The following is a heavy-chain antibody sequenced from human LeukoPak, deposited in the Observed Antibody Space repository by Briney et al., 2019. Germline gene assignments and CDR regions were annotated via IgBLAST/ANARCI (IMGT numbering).Heavy chain of an antibody. Sequence: GGSLRLSCAASGFTFSGYAMSWVRQAPGKGLEWVSFISAGGTTYYADSVKGRFTISRDNSKNTLYLQMNSLTAEDTAVYYCAKNSGRGVTTSPYYYYMDVWGEGTTVTVSS. CDR2: ISAGGTT. CDR3: AKNSGRGVTTSPYYYYMDV. CDR1: GFTFSGYA. D-gene: IGHD4-17*01. J-gene: IGHJ6*03. V-gene: IGHV3-23*01.